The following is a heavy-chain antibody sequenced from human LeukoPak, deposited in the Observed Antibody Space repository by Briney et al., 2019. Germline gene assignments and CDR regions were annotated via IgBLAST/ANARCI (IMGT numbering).Heavy chain of an antibody. CDR1: GGSISSYY. D-gene: IGHD6-13*01. J-gene: IGHJ4*02. CDR3: ARGESSGIAAAGFDY. Sequence: PSETLSLTCTVSGGSISSYYWSWLRQPPGKGLEWIGYIYYSGSTNYNPSLKSRVTISVDTSKNQFSLKLSSVTAADTAVYYCARGESSGIAAAGFDYWGQGTLVTVSS. V-gene: IGHV4-59*01. CDR2: IYYSGST.